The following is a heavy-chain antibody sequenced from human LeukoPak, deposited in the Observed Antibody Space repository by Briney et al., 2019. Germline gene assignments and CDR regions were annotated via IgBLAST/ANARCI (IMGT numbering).Heavy chain of an antibody. CDR2: IWYDGNHK. V-gene: IGHV3-33*06. D-gene: IGHD4-17*01. J-gene: IGHJ4*02. CDR1: GFIFTNYG. Sequence: PGGSLRLSCAASGFIFTNYGMHWVRQAPGKGPEWLAVIWYDGNHKYYADSVKGRFTISRDNSKNTLYLQMNSLRAEDTAVYYCAKSGFYGDFVFVYWGQGTLVTVSS. CDR3: AKSGFYGDFVFVY.